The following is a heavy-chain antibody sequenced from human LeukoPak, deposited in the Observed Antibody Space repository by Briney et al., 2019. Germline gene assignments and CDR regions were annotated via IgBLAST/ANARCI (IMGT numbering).Heavy chain of an antibody. V-gene: IGHV3-23*01. CDR1: GFTFSTYA. CDR3: AKDRTTMTNYFDY. J-gene: IGHJ4*02. D-gene: IGHD3-22*01. Sequence: GGSLRLSCAASGFTFSTYAMSWVRQAPGKGLEWVSAISGSGDNTFYADSVKGRFTISRDNSRNTLYLHMNSLRADDTAIYYCAKDRTTMTNYFDYWGQGTQVTVSS. CDR2: ISGSGDNT.